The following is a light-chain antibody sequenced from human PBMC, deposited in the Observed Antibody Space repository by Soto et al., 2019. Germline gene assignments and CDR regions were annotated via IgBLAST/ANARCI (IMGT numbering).Light chain of an antibody. CDR2: WAS. Sequence: DIVMTQSPDSLAVSLGERATINCKSSQSVLYSSNNKNYLAWYQQKRGQPPRLLIYWASTRESGVPDRCSGSGCGKDFPLTIDTQKAEDEAVYYCQQHYSTPYTFGQGDKLEIK. CDR3: QQHYSTPYT. J-gene: IGKJ2*01. V-gene: IGKV4-1*01. CDR1: QSVLYSSNNKNY.